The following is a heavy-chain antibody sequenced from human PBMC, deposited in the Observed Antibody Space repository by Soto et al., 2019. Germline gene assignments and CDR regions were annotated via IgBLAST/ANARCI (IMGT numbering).Heavy chain of an antibody. CDR2: IYYSGST. Sequence: SETLSLTCTVSGDSISSSYRSWIRQPPGKGLEWIGYIYYSGSTNYNPSLKSRVTISVDTSRNQFSLKLTSVTAADTAVYYCARLYPYFDILTGSQFYAFDFRGQGSLVTGSS. J-gene: IGHJ3*01. CDR1: GDSISSSY. D-gene: IGHD3-9*01. CDR3: ARLYPYFDILTGSQFYAFDF. V-gene: IGHV4-59*01.